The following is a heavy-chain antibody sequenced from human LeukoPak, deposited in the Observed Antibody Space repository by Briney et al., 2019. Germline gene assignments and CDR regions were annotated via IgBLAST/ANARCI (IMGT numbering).Heavy chain of an antibody. CDR1: GYTFTGYY. CDR3: AKTYGWFDP. D-gene: IGHD4-17*01. Sequence: GASVKVSCKAAGYTFTGYYLHGVRQAPGQRLEWMGWINPNSGGTNYAQQFQGRVTMTRDTSISTAYMELSRLRSVDTAVYYCAKTYGWFDPWGQGTLVTVSS. CDR2: INPNSGGT. J-gene: IGHJ5*02. V-gene: IGHV1-2*02.